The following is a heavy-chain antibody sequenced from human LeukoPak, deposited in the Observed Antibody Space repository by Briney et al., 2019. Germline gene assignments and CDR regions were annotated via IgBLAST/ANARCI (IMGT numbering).Heavy chain of an antibody. CDR3: ARTSGDYDGNALYFDY. J-gene: IGHJ4*02. CDR2: IYPGDSET. D-gene: IGHD4-23*01. Sequence: GESLKISCKGSGYSFTSYWIGWVRQMPGKGLEWMGFIYPGDSETRYSPSFQGQVTFSADKSISTAYLQWSSLKASDTAMYYCARTSGDYDGNALYFDYWGQGTLVTVSS. CDR1: GYSFTSYW. V-gene: IGHV5-51*01.